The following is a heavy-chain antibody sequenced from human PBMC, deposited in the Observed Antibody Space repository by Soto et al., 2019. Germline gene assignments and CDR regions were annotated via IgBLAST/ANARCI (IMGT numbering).Heavy chain of an antibody. CDR1: GFTFSSYS. Sequence: EVQLVESGGGLVKPGGSLRLSCAASGFTFSSYSMNWVRQAPGKGLEWVSSISSSSSYIYYADSVKGRFTISRDNANNSLYVQMNSLRAEDTAVYYCARDQWLVRSAFDIWGQGTMVTVSS. V-gene: IGHV3-21*01. J-gene: IGHJ3*02. CDR2: ISSSSSYI. D-gene: IGHD6-19*01. CDR3: ARDQWLVRSAFDI.